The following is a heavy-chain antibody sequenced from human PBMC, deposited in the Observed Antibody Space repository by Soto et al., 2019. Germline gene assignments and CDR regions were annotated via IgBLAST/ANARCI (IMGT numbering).Heavy chain of an antibody. Sequence: PGESLKISCQGSGYSFTSYWIGWVRQVPGEGLEWMGSIYPGDSDTRYSPSFQGQVTISADQSITSVYLQWISLKASDTDMYYCAREGLSSSSSFDYWGQGTLVTVSS. D-gene: IGHD6-6*01. V-gene: IGHV5-51*01. CDR2: IYPGDSDT. CDR1: GYSFTSYW. CDR3: AREGLSSSSSFDY. J-gene: IGHJ4*02.